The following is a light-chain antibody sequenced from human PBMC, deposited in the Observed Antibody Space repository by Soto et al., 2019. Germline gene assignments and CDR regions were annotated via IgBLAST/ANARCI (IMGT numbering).Light chain of an antibody. V-gene: IGLV2-11*01. Sequence: QSVLTQPRSVSGSPGQSVTISCTGTSSDVGGYNYVSWYQQHPGKAPKLLVYDVSKRPSGVPNRFSGSKSGNTASLTISGLQAEDEDDYYCCSYAGNYTYVFGTGTKLTVL. CDR3: CSYAGNYTYV. CDR2: DVS. J-gene: IGLJ1*01. CDR1: SSDVGGYNY.